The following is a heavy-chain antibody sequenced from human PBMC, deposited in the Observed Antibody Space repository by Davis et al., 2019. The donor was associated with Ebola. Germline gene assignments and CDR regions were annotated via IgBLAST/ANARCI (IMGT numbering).Heavy chain of an antibody. J-gene: IGHJ6*02. CDR1: GFTFSSYA. CDR3: ARDQETYYDFWSGYYTSYYGMDV. D-gene: IGHD3-3*01. Sequence: PGGSLRLSCAASGFTFSSYAMSWVRQAPGKGLEWVSSISSSSSYIYYADSVKGRFTISRDNAKNSLYLQMNSLRAEDTAVYYCARDQETYYDFWSGYYTSYYGMDVWGQGTTVTVSS. V-gene: IGHV3-21*01. CDR2: ISSSSSYI.